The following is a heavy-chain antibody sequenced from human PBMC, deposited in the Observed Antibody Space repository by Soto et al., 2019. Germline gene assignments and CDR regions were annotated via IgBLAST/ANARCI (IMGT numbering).Heavy chain of an antibody. J-gene: IGHJ4*02. CDR3: ARGSWTAAAAFDY. D-gene: IGHD6-13*01. V-gene: IGHV4-59*01. Sequence: PSETLSLTCTVSGGSISSYYWSWIRQPPGKGLEWIGYIYYSGSTNYNPSLKSRVTISVDTSKNQFSLKLSSVTAADTAVYYCARGSWTAAAAFDYWGQGTLVTVSS. CDR1: GGSISSYY. CDR2: IYYSGST.